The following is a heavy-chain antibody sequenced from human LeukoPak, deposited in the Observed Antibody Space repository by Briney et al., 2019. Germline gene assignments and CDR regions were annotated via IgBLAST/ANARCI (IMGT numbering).Heavy chain of an antibody. CDR3: ARDHSVYYYDSSGYSFDY. V-gene: IGHV4-4*07. D-gene: IGHD3-22*01. CDR1: GGSISSYY. J-gene: IGHJ4*02. Sequence: PSETLSLTCTVSGGSISSYYWSWIRQPAGKGLEWIGRIYTSGSTNYNPSLKSRVTMSVDTSKNQFSLKLSSVTAADTAVYYCARDHSVYYYDSSGYSFDYWAREPWSPSPQ. CDR2: IYTSGST.